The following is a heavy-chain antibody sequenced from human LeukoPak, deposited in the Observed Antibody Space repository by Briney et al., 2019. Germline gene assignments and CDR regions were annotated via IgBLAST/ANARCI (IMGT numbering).Heavy chain of an antibody. V-gene: IGHV3-21*01. Sequence: GGSLRLSCAPSGFTFRSDSMSWVCQAPGKGVEWVSSISSSSSFIYYADSVKRRFPISRHNAKNSLYLPMNSLRAEDTPVYYCARWIIGAARPGHAFDIWGEGTMVPVSS. CDR2: ISSSSSFI. CDR1: GFTFRSDS. CDR3: ARWIIGAARPGHAFDI. D-gene: IGHD6-6*01. J-gene: IGHJ3*02.